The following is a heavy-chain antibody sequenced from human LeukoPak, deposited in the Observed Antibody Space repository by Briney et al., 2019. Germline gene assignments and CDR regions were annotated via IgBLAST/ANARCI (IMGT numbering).Heavy chain of an antibody. J-gene: IGHJ4*02. CDR1: GFTVSSNY. D-gene: IGHD5-12*01. CDR3: ARDRGYSGLY. CDR2: ISSSSNTI. V-gene: IGHV3-48*01. Sequence: GGSLRLSCAASGFTVSSNYMSWVRQAPGKGLEWVSYISSSSNTIYYADSVKGRFTISRDNAKNSLYLQMNSLRAEDTAVYYCARDRGYSGLYWGQGTLVTVSS.